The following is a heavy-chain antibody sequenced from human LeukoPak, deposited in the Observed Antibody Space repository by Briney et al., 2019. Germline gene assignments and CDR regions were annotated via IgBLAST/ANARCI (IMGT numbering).Heavy chain of an antibody. D-gene: IGHD4-17*01. CDR3: ATDSGGDYNYFDY. V-gene: IGHV1-24*01. CDR1: GYTLTELS. Sequence: ASVKVSCKVSGYTLTELSMHWVRQAPGKGLEWMGGFDPEDGETIYAQKLQGRVTMTEDTSTDTAYMELSSLRSEDTAVYYCATDSGGDYNYFDYWGQGTLVTVSS. J-gene: IGHJ4*02. CDR2: FDPEDGET.